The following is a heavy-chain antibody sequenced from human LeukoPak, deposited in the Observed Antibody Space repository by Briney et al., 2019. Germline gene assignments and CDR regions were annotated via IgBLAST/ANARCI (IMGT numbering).Heavy chain of an antibody. D-gene: IGHD6-19*01. J-gene: IGHJ4*02. CDR3: ERDGIAVASDFDY. CDR1: GFTFSSSS. V-gene: IGHV3-21*01. Sequence: GGSLRLSCAASGFTFSSSSMNWVRQAPGKGLEWVSSISSSSSYIYYADSVKGRFTISRDNAKNSLYLQMNSLRAEDTAVYYCERDGIAVASDFDYWGQGTLVTVSS. CDR2: ISSSSSYI.